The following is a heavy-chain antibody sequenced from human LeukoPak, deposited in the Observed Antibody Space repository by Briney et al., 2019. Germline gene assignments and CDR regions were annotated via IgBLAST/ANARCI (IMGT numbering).Heavy chain of an antibody. Sequence: ASVKVSCKASGYTFTGYYMHWVGQPPGQGLEWMGWINPNSGGTNYAQKFEGRVTMTRDTSISTAYVELSRLRSDDTAVYYCARDGGEEGLQHDYWGQGTLVTVSS. D-gene: IGHD3-16*01. CDR3: ARDGGEEGLQHDY. V-gene: IGHV1-2*02. CDR1: GYTFTGYY. J-gene: IGHJ4*02. CDR2: INPNSGGT.